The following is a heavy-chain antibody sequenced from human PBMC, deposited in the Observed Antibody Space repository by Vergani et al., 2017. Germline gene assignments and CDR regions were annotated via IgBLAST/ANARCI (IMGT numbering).Heavy chain of an antibody. CDR3: ARHSTVEWLVKLGWIDP. V-gene: IGHV4-39*01. Sequence: QLQLQESGPGLVKPSATLSLTCSVSCASIRSSHYYWGWIRQPPGKGLEWIASIYYSGSTYYNPSLQSRVTISVDTSKNQSSLKLSSVTAADTAVYFWARHSTVEWLVKLGWIDPWGQGILVTVSS. D-gene: IGHD6-19*01. CDR1: CASIRSSHYY. J-gene: IGHJ5*02. CDR2: IYYSGST.